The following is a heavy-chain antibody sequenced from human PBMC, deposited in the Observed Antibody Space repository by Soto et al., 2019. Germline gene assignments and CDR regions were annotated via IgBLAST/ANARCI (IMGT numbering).Heavy chain of an antibody. J-gene: IGHJ4*02. V-gene: IGHV4-30-2*01. CDR1: GGSISSGGYS. D-gene: IGHD3-22*01. CDR2: IYHSGST. CDR3: ARVRGTPLVLWLFDY. Sequence: SETLSLTCAVSGGSISSGGYSWSWIRQPPGKGLEWIGYIYHSGSTYYNPSLKSRVTISVDRSKNQFSLKLSSVTAADTAVYYCARVRGTPLVLWLFDYWGQGTLVTVSS.